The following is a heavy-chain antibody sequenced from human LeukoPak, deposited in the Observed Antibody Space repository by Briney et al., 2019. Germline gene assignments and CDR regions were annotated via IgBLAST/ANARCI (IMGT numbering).Heavy chain of an antibody. CDR3: ARGGSYYDSSGYSDY. CDR2: INHSGST. J-gene: IGHJ4*02. CDR1: GGSFSGYY. D-gene: IGHD3-22*01. Sequence: SETLSLTCAVYGGSFSGYYWSWIRQPPREGLEWIGEINHSGSTNYNPSLKSRVTISVDTSKNQFSLKLSSVTAADTAVYYCARGGSYYDSSGYSDYWGQGTLVTVSS. V-gene: IGHV4-34*01.